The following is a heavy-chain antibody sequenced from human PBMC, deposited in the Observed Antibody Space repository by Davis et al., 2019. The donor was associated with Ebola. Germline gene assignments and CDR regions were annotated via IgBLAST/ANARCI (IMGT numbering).Heavy chain of an antibody. V-gene: IGHV3-9*01. CDR1: GFTFDDYA. J-gene: IGHJ6*02. CDR2: ISWNSGSI. CDR3: AKGTGVESYYYYGMDV. Sequence: SLKISCAASGFTFDDYAMHWVRQAPGKGLEWVSGISWNSGSIGYADSVKGRFTISRDNANNSLYLQMNSLRAEDTALYYCAKGTGVESYYYYGMDVWGQGTTVTVSS.